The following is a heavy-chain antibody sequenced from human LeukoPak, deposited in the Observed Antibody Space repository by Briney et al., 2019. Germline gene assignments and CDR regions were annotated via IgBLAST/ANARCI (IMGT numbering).Heavy chain of an antibody. CDR3: ARGISIRGGYCSSTSCYQQPMYYFDY. Sequence: PSVTLSLTCAVYGGSFSGYYWSCIRQPPGKGLEWIGEINHSGSTNYNPSLKSRVTISVDTSKNQFSLKLSSVTAADTAVYYCARGISIRGGYCSSTSCYQQPMYYFDYWGQGTLVTVSS. CDR2: INHSGST. V-gene: IGHV4-34*01. CDR1: GGSFSGYY. J-gene: IGHJ4*02. D-gene: IGHD2-2*01.